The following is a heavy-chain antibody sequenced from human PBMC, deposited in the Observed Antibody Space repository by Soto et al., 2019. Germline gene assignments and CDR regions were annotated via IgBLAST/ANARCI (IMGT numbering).Heavy chain of an antibody. Sequence: EVQLLESGGGLAQPGGSLRLSCAASGFTFSTYDMNWVRQAPGKGLEWVSAISGRGDSTDYADSMKGRLTISRDNSKNTLYLQMKSLRAEDTAVYYCVAGISATNYHFDYWGRGTLVTVSS. CDR3: VAGISATNYHFDY. CDR2: ISGRGDST. D-gene: IGHD3-10*01. J-gene: IGHJ4*02. CDR1: GFTFSTYD. V-gene: IGHV3-23*01.